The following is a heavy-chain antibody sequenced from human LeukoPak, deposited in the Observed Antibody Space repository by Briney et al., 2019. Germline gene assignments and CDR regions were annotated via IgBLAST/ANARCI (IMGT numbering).Heavy chain of an antibody. Sequence: GGSLRLSCAASGFTFDDCAMTWVRQAPGKGLEWVSGINWNGGSTGYADSVKGRFTISRDNAKNSLYLKMNSLSAEDTALYYCARGANSGSYRSDYWGQGTLVTVSS. J-gene: IGHJ4*02. CDR1: GFTFDDCA. D-gene: IGHD1-26*01. CDR3: ARGANSGSYRSDY. V-gene: IGHV3-20*04. CDR2: INWNGGST.